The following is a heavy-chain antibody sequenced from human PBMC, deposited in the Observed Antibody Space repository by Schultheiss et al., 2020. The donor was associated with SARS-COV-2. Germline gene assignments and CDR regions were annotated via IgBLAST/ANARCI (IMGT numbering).Heavy chain of an antibody. J-gene: IGHJ4*02. V-gene: IGHV1-18*01. CDR2: ISAYNGNT. Sequence: ASVKVSCKASGYTFTSYGISWVRQAPGQGLEWMGWISAYNGNTNYAQKLQGRVTMTTDTSTSTAYMELRSQRSDDTAVYYCARAPPWYDILTGYSDYWGQGTLVTVSS. CDR3: ARAPPWYDILTGYSDY. CDR1: GYTFTSYG. D-gene: IGHD3-9*01.